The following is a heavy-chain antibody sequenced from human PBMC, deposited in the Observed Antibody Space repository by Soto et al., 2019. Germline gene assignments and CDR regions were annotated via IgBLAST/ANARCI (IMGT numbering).Heavy chain of an antibody. CDR3: VLWPPYYFDY. CDR1: GFTFSSYS. D-gene: IGHD3-10*01. Sequence: GGSLRLSCAASGFTFSSYSMNWVRQAPGKGLEWVSAISGSGGSTYYADSVKGRFTTSRDNSKNTLYLQMNSLRAEDTAVYYCVLWPPYYFDYWGQGTLVTAPQ. V-gene: IGHV3-23*01. J-gene: IGHJ4*02. CDR2: ISGSGGST.